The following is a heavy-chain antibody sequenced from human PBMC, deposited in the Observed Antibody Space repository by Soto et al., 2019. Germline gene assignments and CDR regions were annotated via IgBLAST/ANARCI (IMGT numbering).Heavy chain of an antibody. D-gene: IGHD5-18*01. V-gene: IGHV4-59*01. CDR3: ARASAGYRDRAVDY. J-gene: IGHJ4*02. Sequence: SETLSLTCTVSGGSISSYYWSWIRQPPGKGLEWIGYIYYSGSTNYNPSLKSRVTIAVDASKNQFSLKLSSVTAADTAVYYCARASAGYRDRAVDYWGQGTLVTVS. CDR2: IYYSGST. CDR1: GGSISSYY.